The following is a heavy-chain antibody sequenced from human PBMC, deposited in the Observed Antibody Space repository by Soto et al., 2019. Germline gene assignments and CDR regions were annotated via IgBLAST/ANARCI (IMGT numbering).Heavy chain of an antibody. CDR2: IYSGGST. J-gene: IGHJ6*02. D-gene: IGHD2-15*01. Sequence: PGGSLRLSCAASGFTVSSNYMSWVRQAPGKGLEWVSVIYSGGSTYYADSVKGRFTTSRDNSKNTLYLQMNSLRAEDTAVYYCARTYCSGGSCYPYYYYGMDVWGQGTTVTVSS. CDR1: GFTVSSNY. V-gene: IGHV3-53*01. CDR3: ARTYCSGGSCYPYYYYGMDV.